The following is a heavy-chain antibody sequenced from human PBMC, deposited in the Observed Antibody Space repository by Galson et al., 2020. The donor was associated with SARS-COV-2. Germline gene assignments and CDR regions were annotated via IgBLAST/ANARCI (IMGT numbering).Heavy chain of an antibody. J-gene: IGHJ4*02. Sequence: TGGSLRLSCAASGFTFSSYGMHWVRQAPGKGLEWVAVISYDGSNKYYADSVKGRFTISRDNSKNTLYLQMNSLRAEDTAVYYCAKTLDYLFDYWGQGTLVTVSS. CDR1: GFTFSSYG. D-gene: IGHD4-17*01. CDR2: ISYDGSNK. CDR3: AKTLDYLFDY. V-gene: IGHV3-30*18.